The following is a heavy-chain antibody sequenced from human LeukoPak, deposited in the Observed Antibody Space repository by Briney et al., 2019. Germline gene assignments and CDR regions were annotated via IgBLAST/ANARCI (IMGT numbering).Heavy chain of an antibody. CDR2: IRYDGSIK. D-gene: IGHD3-22*01. V-gene: IGHV3-30*02. CDR3: ARDHHRRLYDSQARDTFDI. Sequence: GGSLRLSCVASGFTFSNYGMHWVRQAPGKGLFWVAFIRYDGSIKYYADSVKGRFTISRDNAKKSLYLQMNSLRAEDTAVYYCARDHHRRLYDSQARDTFDIWGQGTMVTVSS. J-gene: IGHJ3*02. CDR1: GFTFSNYG.